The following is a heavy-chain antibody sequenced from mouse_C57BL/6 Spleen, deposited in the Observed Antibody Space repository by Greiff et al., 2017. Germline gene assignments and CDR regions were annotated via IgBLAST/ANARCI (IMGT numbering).Heavy chain of an antibody. J-gene: IGHJ3*01. CDR1: GFTFSDYG. CDR3: ARPTTFIYDGYFAWFAY. V-gene: IGHV5-17*01. CDR2: ISSGSSTI. Sequence: DVKLVESGGGLVKPGGSLKLSCAASGFTFSDYGMHWVRQAPEKGLEWVAYISSGSSTIYYADTVKGRFTISRDNAKNTLFLQMTSLRSEDTAMYYCARPTTFIYDGYFAWFAYWGQGTLVTVSA. D-gene: IGHD2-3*01.